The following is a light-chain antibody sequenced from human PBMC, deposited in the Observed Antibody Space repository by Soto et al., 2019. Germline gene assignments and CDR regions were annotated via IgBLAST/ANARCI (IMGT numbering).Light chain of an antibody. V-gene: IGKV3-20*01. CDR1: QSVSSTY. J-gene: IGKJ5*01. CDR3: QQYGSSLWT. Sequence: EIVLTQSPGTLSLSPGERASLSCRASQSVSSTYLAWYQQKPGQAPRLLIYATSTRATGIPDRFSGSGSGTDFTLTISRLEPEDFAVYYCQQYGSSLWTFGQGTRLETK. CDR2: ATS.